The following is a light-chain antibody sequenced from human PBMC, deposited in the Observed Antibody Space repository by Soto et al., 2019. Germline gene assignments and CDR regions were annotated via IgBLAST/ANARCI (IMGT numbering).Light chain of an antibody. CDR1: SSNSVGGYD. J-gene: IGLJ3*02. CDR2: ANT. CDR3: QSYDSSLSGSTV. V-gene: IGLV1-40*01. Sequence: SVLTQPPSVSGAPGQRVTIACTAGSSNSVGGYDVHWYQQFPGTAPKLLIYANTYRPSGVPDRFSGSKSGTSASLAITGLQAEDEADYYCQSYDSSLSGSTVFGGGTQLTVL.